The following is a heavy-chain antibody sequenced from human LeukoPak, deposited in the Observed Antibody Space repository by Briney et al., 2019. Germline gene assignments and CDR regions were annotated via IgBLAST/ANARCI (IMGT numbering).Heavy chain of an antibody. CDR3: ARGGGITWYDFDF. V-gene: IGHV3-33*01. Sequence: GGSLRLSCAASGFIFSTYGMHWVRQAPGKGLEWVAVTWYDRSDRSYADSVKGRFTISRDNYKNTLYLQMNSLRGEDTAVYYCARGGGITWYDFDFWGQGTLVTVSS. CDR1: GFIFSTYG. J-gene: IGHJ4*02. D-gene: IGHD6-13*01. CDR2: TWYDRSDR.